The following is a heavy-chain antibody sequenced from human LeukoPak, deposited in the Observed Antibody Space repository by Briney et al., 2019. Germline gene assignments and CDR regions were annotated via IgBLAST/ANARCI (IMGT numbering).Heavy chain of an antibody. D-gene: IGHD5-18*01. J-gene: IGHJ4*02. V-gene: IGHV1-69*06. CDR1: GGTFSSYA. Sequence: SVKVSCKASGGTFSSYAISWVRQAPGQGLEWMGGIIPIFDTATYAQKFQGRVTITADKSTSTAYMELSSLKSEDTAVYYCARASRIQLWFGEFDYWGQGTLVTVSS. CDR3: ARASRIQLWFGEFDY. CDR2: IIPIFDTA.